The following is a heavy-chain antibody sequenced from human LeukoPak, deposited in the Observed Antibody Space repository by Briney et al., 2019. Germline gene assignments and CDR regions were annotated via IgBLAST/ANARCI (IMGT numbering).Heavy chain of an antibody. CDR1: GYTFTGYY. V-gene: IGHV1-2*06. Sequence: GASVKVSXKASGYTFTGYYMHWVRQAPGQGLEWMRRINPNSGGTNYAQKFQGRVTMTRDTSISTAYMELSRLRSDDTAVYYCARVPSIAAAPYYMDVWGKGTTVTVSS. J-gene: IGHJ6*03. CDR3: ARVPSIAAAPYYMDV. CDR2: INPNSGGT. D-gene: IGHD6-13*01.